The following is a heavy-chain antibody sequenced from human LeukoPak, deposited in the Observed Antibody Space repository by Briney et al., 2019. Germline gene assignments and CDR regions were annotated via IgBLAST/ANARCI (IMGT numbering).Heavy chain of an antibody. D-gene: IGHD3-9*01. CDR2: INSDGSST. CDR1: GFTFSSYG. V-gene: IGHV3-74*01. J-gene: IGHJ5*02. CDR3: ARGHYDILTGYVFDP. Sequence: GGSLRLSCAASGFTFSSYGMTWVRQAPGKGLVWVSRINSDGSSTSYADSVKGRFTISRDNAKNTLYLQMNSLRAEDTAVYYCARGHYDILTGYVFDPWGQGTLVTVSS.